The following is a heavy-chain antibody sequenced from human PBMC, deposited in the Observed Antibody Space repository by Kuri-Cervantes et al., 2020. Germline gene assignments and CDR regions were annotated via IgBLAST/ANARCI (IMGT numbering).Heavy chain of an antibody. D-gene: IGHD2-15*01. CDR2: IYYSGST. J-gene: IGHJ4*02. CDR3: ARGQEYCSGGSCRSYYFDY. CDR1: GGSISSGGYY. V-gene: IGHV4-31*03. Sequence: SETLSLTCTVSGGSISSGGYYWSWIRQHPGKGLEWIGYIYYSGSTYYNPSLKSRVTISVDTSKNQFSLKLSSVTAADTAVYYCARGQEYCSGGSCRSYYFDYWGQGTLVTVSS.